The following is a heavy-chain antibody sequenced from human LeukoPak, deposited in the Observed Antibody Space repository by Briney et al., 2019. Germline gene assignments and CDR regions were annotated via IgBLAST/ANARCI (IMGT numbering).Heavy chain of an antibody. CDR3: ARDLGDLYPDQGPAATPMGGDY. Sequence: GASVKVSCKASGGTFSSYAISWVRQAPGQGLEWMGGIIPIFGTANYAQKFQGRVTITTDESTSTAYMELSSLRSEDTAVYYCARDLGDLYPDQGPAATPMGGDYWGQGTLVTVSS. V-gene: IGHV1-69*05. CDR1: GGTFSSYA. J-gene: IGHJ4*02. CDR2: IIPIFGTA. D-gene: IGHD2-15*01.